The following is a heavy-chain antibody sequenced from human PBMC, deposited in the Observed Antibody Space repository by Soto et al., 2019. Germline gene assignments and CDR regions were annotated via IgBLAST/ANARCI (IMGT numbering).Heavy chain of an antibody. D-gene: IGHD1-26*01. Sequence: PGGSLRLSCVASGFTLTNNGMHWVRQAPGQGLEWVAVISSDGSSKYYGDSVRGRFTISRDNSKNTLFLEMNSLRSEDTAVYYCARQGLPYRGSGYYDAMDVWGRGTTVTVSS. CDR2: ISSDGSSK. J-gene: IGHJ6*02. CDR3: ARQGLPYRGSGYYDAMDV. V-gene: IGHV3-30*03. CDR1: GFTLTNNG.